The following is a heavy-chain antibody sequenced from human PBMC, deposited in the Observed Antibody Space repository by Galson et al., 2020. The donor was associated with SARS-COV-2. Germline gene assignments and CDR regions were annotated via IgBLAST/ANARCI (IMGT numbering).Heavy chain of an antibody. CDR2: ISAYNGNT. J-gene: IGHJ3*02. Sequence: VKVSCKASGYTFTSYGISWVRQAPGQGLEWMGWISAYNGNTNYAQKLQGRVTMTTDTSTSTAYMELRSLRSDDTAVYYCARGFDYGDYPDAFDIWGQGTMVTVSS. CDR3: ARGFDYGDYPDAFDI. D-gene: IGHD4-17*01. V-gene: IGHV1-18*01. CDR1: GYTFTSYG.